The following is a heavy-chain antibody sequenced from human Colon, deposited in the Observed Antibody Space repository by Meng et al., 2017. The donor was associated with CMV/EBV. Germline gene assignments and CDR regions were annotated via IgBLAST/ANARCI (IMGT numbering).Heavy chain of an antibody. D-gene: IGHD3-10*01. CDR3: ATDTARVRGY. CDR2: INPDESEK. CDR1: GLTFSSYW. V-gene: IGHV3-7*04. Sequence: GESLKTSCEVSGLTFSSYWFSWVRQAPEKGLEWVANINPDESEKYYLDSVKGRFTIFRDNAKNSLYPQVNSLRVDDTAVYYCATDTARVRGYWGQGTLVTVSS. J-gene: IGHJ4*02.